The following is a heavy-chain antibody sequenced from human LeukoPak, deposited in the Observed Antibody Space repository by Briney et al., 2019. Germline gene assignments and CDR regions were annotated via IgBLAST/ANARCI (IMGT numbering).Heavy chain of an antibody. J-gene: IGHJ4*02. V-gene: IGHV4-34*01. D-gene: IGHD3-22*01. CDR2: INHSGST. CDR3: ARTNYYDSSGYPFYYFDY. CDR1: GGPISSYY. Sequence: PSETLSLTCTVSGGPISSYYWSWIRQPPGKGLEWIGEINHSGSTNYNPSLKSRVTISVDTSKNQFSLKLSSVTAADTAVYYCARTNYYDSSGYPFYYFDYWGQGTLVTVSS.